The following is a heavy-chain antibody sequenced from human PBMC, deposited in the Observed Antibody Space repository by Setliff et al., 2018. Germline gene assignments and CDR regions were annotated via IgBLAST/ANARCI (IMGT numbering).Heavy chain of an antibody. J-gene: IGHJ4*02. CDR1: GFTFSNYR. CDR3: ARTCSGSGCYAGLES. D-gene: IGHD2-15*01. Sequence: GESLKISCAASGFTFSNYRIHWVRQAPGKGLEWVAVIWHDGGNKYHADSVKGRFTISRDNSKNTLYLQMNSLRPEDTAVYYCARTCSGSGCYAGLESWGQGTPVTVSS. V-gene: IGHV3-33*08. CDR2: IWHDGGNK.